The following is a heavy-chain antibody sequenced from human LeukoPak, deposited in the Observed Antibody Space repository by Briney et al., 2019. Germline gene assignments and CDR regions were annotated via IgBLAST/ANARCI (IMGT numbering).Heavy chain of an antibody. CDR3: ARDGVLGYCSSTSCYSEGYYYYMDV. V-gene: IGHV4-59*01. CDR1: GDSISSDY. D-gene: IGHD2-2*01. Sequence: SETLSLTCAVSGDSISSDYWSWVRQPPGKGLEWIGYIYYTGSTNYNPSLKSRVTISVDTSKNQFSLKLSSVTAADTAVYYCARDGVLGYCSSTSCYSEGYYYYMDVWGKGTTVTVSS. CDR2: IYYTGST. J-gene: IGHJ6*03.